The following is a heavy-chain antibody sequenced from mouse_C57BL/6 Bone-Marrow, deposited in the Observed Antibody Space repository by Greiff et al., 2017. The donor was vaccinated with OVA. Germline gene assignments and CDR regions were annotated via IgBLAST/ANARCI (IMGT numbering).Heavy chain of an antibody. V-gene: IGHV14-4*01. J-gene: IGHJ2*01. CDR1: GFNIKDDY. D-gene: IGHD1-1*01. CDR3: TTRSVTTVVAGDY. Sequence: EVKLQESGAELVRPGASVKLSCTASGFNIKDDYMHWVKQRPEQGLEWIGWIDPENGDTEYASKFQGKATITADTSSNTAYLQLSSLTSEDTAVYYCTTRSVTTVVAGDYWGQGTTLTVSS. CDR2: IDPENGDT.